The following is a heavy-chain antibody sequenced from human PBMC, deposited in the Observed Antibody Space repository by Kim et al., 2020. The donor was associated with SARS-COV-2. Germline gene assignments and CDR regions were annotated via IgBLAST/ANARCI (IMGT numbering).Heavy chain of an antibody. D-gene: IGHD3-16*02. CDR2: INYSGST. CDR3: ARDALGPRPTLFTR. CDR1: GGSISSYY. Sequence: SETLSLTCTVSGGSISSYYWSWIRQPPGKGLEWIGYINYSGSTNYNPSLKSRVTISVDTSKNQFSLRMSSVTAADTAVYYCARDALGPRPTLFTRWGQGTLVTVSS. V-gene: IGHV4-59*13. J-gene: IGHJ4*02.